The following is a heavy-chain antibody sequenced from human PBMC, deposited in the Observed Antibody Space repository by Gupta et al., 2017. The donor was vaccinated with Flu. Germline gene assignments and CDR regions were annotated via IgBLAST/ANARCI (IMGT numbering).Heavy chain of an antibody. V-gene: IGHV5-51*03. Sequence: EVQLVQSGAEVTKPGESLKISCKGSGYSFRSYWIGWVRQMPGKGLEWIGIINLRDFDTKYSPSFQGQVTISADKSISTAYLQWSSLKASDTAMYYCARSYSGNYFHAFDIWGQGTVVTVSS. CDR1: GYSFRSYW. D-gene: IGHD1-26*01. CDR3: ARSYSGNYFHAFDI. J-gene: IGHJ3*02. CDR2: INLRDFDT.